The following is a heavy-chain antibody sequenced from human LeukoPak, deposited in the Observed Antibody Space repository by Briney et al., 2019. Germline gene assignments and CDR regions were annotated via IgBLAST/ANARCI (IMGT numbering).Heavy chain of an antibody. Sequence: ASVTVSCTASGYTFTVYYMHWVRQAPGQGLEWMGWINPNSGGTNYAQKFQGRVTMTRDTSISTAYMELSRLRSDDTAVYYCARDAGYPYYFDYWGQGTLVTVSS. CDR3: ARDAGYPYYFDY. CDR1: GYTFTVYY. CDR2: INPNSGGT. J-gene: IGHJ4*02. V-gene: IGHV1-2*02. D-gene: IGHD3-16*02.